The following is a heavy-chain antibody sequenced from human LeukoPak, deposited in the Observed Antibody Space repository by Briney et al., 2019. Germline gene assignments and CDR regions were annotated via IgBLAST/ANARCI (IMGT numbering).Heavy chain of an antibody. CDR3: ARHAAGTGDWWDFQH. Sequence: SETLSLTCTVSGGSISSYYWSRLRQPPGKGLEWIGYIYYSGSTNYNPSLKSRVTISVDTSKNQFSLKLSSVTAADTAVYHCARHAAGTGDWWDFQHWGQGTLVTVSS. CDR1: GGSISSYY. V-gene: IGHV4-59*08. J-gene: IGHJ1*01. CDR2: IYYSGST. D-gene: IGHD6-13*01.